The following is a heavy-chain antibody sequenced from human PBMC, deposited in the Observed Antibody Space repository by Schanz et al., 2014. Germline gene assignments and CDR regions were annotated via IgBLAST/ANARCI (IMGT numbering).Heavy chain of an antibody. J-gene: IGHJ4*02. Sequence: EVQLLESGGGLVQPGGSLRLSCAASGFTFSNYVMSWVRQAPRKGLEWVSTIGTSGGTNYTESVKGRFTISRDNSKNTLYLQMNSLRAEDTAVYFCARKVVATIGGYYDNWGQGTLVIVSS. D-gene: IGHD5-12*01. CDR1: GFTFSNYV. CDR2: IGTSGGT. V-gene: IGHV3-23*01. CDR3: ARKVVATIGGYYDN.